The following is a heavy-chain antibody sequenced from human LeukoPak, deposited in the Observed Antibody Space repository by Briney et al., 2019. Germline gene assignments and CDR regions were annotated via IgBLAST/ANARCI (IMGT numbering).Heavy chain of an antibody. D-gene: IGHD6-19*01. J-gene: IGHJ4*02. Sequence: ASVKVSCKVSGYTLTELSMHWVRQAPGQGLEWMGWMNPNSGNTGYAQKFQGRVTMTRNTSISTAYVELSSLRSEDTAVYYCARKQWLVQGEFDYWGQGTLVTVSS. CDR1: GYTLTELS. CDR2: MNPNSGNT. CDR3: ARKQWLVQGEFDY. V-gene: IGHV1-8*01.